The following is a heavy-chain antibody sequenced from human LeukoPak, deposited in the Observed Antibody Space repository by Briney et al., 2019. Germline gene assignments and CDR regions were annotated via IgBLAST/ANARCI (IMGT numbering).Heavy chain of an antibody. CDR1: GDSVSSNSAA. D-gene: IGHD6-25*01. J-gene: IGHJ6*02. CDR2: TFYRSKWYT. Sequence: SQTLSLTCAISGDSVSSNSAAWNWIRQSPSRGLEWLGRTFYRSKWYTDYAVSVRGRLSINPDTSKNQVTLQLNSVNPDDTALYYCARDVPGYSSGLSGNCYCGRDLGGQGHMVRVS. V-gene: IGHV6-1*01. CDR3: ARDVPGYSSGLSGNCYCGRDL.